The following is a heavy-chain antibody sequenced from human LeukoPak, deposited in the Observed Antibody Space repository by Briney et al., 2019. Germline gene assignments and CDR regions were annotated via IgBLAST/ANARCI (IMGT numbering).Heavy chain of an antibody. D-gene: IGHD5-18*01. CDR2: IIPILGIA. CDR1: GGTXSSYA. V-gene: IGHV1-69*04. Sequence: ASVKVSCKASGGTXSSYAISWVRQAPGQGLEWMGRIIPILGIANYAQKFQGRVTITADKSTSTAYMELSSLRSEDTAVYYCARDTAMVTYWFDPWGQGTLVTVSS. CDR3: ARDTAMVTYWFDP. J-gene: IGHJ5*02.